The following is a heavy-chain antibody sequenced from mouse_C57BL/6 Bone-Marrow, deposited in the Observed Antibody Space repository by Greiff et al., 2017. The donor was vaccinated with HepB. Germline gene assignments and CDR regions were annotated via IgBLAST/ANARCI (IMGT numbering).Heavy chain of an antibody. V-gene: IGHV5-17*01. CDR2: ISSGSSTI. CDR1: GFTFSDYG. CDR3: ARWNYGSSLYYYAMGY. D-gene: IGHD1-1*01. J-gene: IGHJ4*01. Sequence: EVMLVESGGGLVKPGGSLKLSCAASGFTFSDYGMHWVRQAPEKGLEWVAYISSGSSTIYYADTVKGRFTISRDNAKNTLFHQMTSLRSEDTAMYYCARWNYGSSLYYYAMGYWGQGTTVTVSS.